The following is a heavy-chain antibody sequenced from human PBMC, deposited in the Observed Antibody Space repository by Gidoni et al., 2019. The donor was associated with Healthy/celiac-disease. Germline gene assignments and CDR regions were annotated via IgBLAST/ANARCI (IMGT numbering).Heavy chain of an antibody. J-gene: IGHJ3*02. CDR3: ARVRCAGIVGATCAFDI. D-gene: IGHD1-26*01. Sequence: QVQLVQSGAEVKKPGASVKVSCKASGYTFTGYYMNWVRQAPGQGLEWMGWINPNSGGTSISTAYMELSRLRSDDTAVYYCARVRCAGIVGATCAFDIWGQGTMVTVSS. CDR1: GYTFTGYY. V-gene: IGHV1-2*02. CDR2: INPNSGG.